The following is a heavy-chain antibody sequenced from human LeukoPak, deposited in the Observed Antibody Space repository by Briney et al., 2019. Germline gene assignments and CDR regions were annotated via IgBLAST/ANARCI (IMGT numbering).Heavy chain of an antibody. Sequence: SETLSLTCTVFGGSISSSSYYWGWIRQPPGKGLEWIGNIYYSGSTYYNPPLKSRVTISVDTSKNQFSLKLSSVTAADTAVYYCARDGYNPIDYWGQGTLVTVSS. J-gene: IGHJ4*02. CDR1: GGSISSSSYY. D-gene: IGHD5-24*01. V-gene: IGHV4-39*07. CDR2: IYYSGST. CDR3: ARDGYNPIDY.